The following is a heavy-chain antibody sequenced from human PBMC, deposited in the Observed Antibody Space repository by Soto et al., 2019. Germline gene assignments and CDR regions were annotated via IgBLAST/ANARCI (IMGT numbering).Heavy chain of an antibody. V-gene: IGHV3-23*01. CDR1: GFTFINYA. CDR3: AKDYGSSRYFFDY. Sequence: PGGSLRPSCAASGFTFINYAMTWVRQAPWEGLEWVSTISGNGANTHYADSVKGRFSISRDNSKNTLYIQMNSLRADDTAVYYCAKDYGSSRYFFDYWGQGALVTVSS. J-gene: IGHJ4*02. D-gene: IGHD6-19*01. CDR2: ISGNGANT.